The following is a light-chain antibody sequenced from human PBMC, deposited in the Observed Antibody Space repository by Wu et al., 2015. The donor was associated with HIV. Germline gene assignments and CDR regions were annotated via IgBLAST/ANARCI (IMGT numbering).Light chain of an antibody. CDR2: DAS. CDR1: QSVSSN. J-gene: IGKJ4*01. V-gene: IGKV3D-15*01. Sequence: EKMMTQSPATLSVSPGERVTLSCRASQSVSSNLVWYQQKPGQAPRLLIYDASTRATGIPARFTGSGSGTDFALTISRLEPEDFAVYYCQQYANSPLTFGGGTKVEIK. CDR3: QQYANSPLT.